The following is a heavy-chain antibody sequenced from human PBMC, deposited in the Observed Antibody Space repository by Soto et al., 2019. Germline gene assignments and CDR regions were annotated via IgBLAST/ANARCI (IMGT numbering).Heavy chain of an antibody. J-gene: IGHJ4*02. CDR3: AKTVSIAVVAAPNFDS. V-gene: IGHV3-23*01. Sequence: PGGSLRLSCAASGFTFSRVDMSWVRRAPGKGLQWVAGISLGGGSTYYTDSVKGRFTISRDNSQSTLYLQMNSLRGEDTAVYYCAKTVSIAVVAAPNFDSWGQGTLVTVSS. CDR2: ISLGGGST. CDR1: GFTFSRVD. D-gene: IGHD2-15*01.